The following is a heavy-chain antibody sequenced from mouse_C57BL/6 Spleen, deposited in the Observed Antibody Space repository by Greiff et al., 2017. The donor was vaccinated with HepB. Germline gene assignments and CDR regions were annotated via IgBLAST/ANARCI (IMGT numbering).Heavy chain of an antibody. Sequence: EVQVVESGGGLVKPGGSLKLSCAASGFTFSSYAMSWVRQTPEKRLEWVATISDGGSYTYYPDNVKGRFTISRDNAKNNLYLQMSHLKSEDTAMYYCARALMVTTFSYWGQGTLVTVSA. J-gene: IGHJ3*01. V-gene: IGHV5-4*01. CDR1: GFTFSSYA. CDR2: ISDGGSYT. D-gene: IGHD2-2*01. CDR3: ARALMVTTFSY.